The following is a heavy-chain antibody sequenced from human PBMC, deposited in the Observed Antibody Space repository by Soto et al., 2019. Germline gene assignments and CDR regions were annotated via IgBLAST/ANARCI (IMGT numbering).Heavy chain of an antibody. J-gene: IGHJ4*02. CDR3: ARGVCRGSYYFEY. V-gene: IGHV4-4*02. CDR2: IYHSGST. CDR1: GGSISSSHW. Sequence: QVQLQESGPGLVKPSGTLSLTCAVSGGSISSSHWWNWVRQSPGKGLEWIGEIYHSGSTNYNPSLKSRVTISIDKYTTQFPMRQTSVTAADTAVYYCARGVCRGSYYFEYWGQGALGTVSS. D-gene: IGHD1-26*01.